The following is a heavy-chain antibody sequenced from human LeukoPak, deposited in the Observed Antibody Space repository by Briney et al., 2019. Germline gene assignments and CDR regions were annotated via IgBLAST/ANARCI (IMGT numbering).Heavy chain of an antibody. CDR3: ARGGESYYGSGSHDY. Sequence: GGTLRLSCAASGFTFNIYGMSWVRQAPGKGLEWVSGITGSGSTTYYADSVKGRFTISRDNSKNTLYLQLNSLRAEDTAVYYCARGGESYYGSGSHDYWGQGTLVTVSS. D-gene: IGHD3-10*01. J-gene: IGHJ4*02. CDR2: ITGSGSTT. CDR1: GFTFNIYG. V-gene: IGHV3-23*01.